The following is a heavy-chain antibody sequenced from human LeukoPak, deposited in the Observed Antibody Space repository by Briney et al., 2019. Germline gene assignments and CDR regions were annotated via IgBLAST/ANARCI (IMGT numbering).Heavy chain of an antibody. D-gene: IGHD2/OR15-2a*01. CDR2: IYKRGAT. J-gene: IGHJ4*02. V-gene: IGHV4-4*09. CDR1: LDSMTDYY. CDR3: VASYATSSGIDH. Sequence: PSETLSLTCNVSLDSMTDYYWSWIRQSPGGGLEWIGYIYKRGATNYLPSLRSRVTISVDKSKWQVFLRLNSVTAADTALYYCVASYATSSGIDHRGQGTLVTVSS.